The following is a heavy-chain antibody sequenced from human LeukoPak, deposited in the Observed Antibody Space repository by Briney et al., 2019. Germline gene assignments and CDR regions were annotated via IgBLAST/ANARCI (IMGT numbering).Heavy chain of an antibody. J-gene: IGHJ5*02. CDR2: IYHSGST. D-gene: IGHD6-13*01. CDR1: GGSINSGGYS. CDR3: AREGPYSSSS. V-gene: IGHV4-30-2*01. Sequence: PSQTLSLTCAVSGGSINSGGYSWSWIMQPPGNGLEWIGYIYHSGSTYYNPSLKSRVTISVDRSKNQFSLKLSSVTAADTAVYYCAREGPYSSSSWGQGTLVTVSS.